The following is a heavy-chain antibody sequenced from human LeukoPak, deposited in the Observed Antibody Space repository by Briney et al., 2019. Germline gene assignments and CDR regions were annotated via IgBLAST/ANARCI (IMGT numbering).Heavy chain of an antibody. CDR2: INADSGDT. CDR1: GYTFTGYY. CDR3: TRENSNTGSYSEALDY. J-gene: IGHJ4*02. Sequence: ASVKVSCMASGYTFTGYYMHWERQAPGQGLEWMGWINADSGDTNYAQKFQGRVTMTRDTSITTVYMELSSLTSTDTAVYYCTRENSNTGSYSEALDYWGQGTLVTVSS. V-gene: IGHV1-2*02. D-gene: IGHD1-26*01.